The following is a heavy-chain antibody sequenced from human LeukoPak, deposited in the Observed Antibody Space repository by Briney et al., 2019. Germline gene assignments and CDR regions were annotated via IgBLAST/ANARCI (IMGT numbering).Heavy chain of an antibody. CDR1: GYTFTDYY. V-gene: IGHV1-2*02. J-gene: IGHJ6*03. D-gene: IGHD3-10*01. Sequence: ASVKVSCKASGYTFTDYYMYWVRQTPGQGLGWMGWINHNSGGTSYAQRFQGRVTVTRDTSISTAYMNLSRLTSDDTAVYYCARDRGRISDYYPSGRSLHYCVDVWGKGTTVIVSS. CDR3: ARDRGRISDYYPSGRSLHYCVDV. CDR2: INHNSGGT.